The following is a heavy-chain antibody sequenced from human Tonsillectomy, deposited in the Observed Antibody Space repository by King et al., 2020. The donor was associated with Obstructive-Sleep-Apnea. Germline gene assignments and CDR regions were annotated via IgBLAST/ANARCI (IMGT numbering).Heavy chain of an antibody. CDR2: INHSGST. D-gene: IGHD5-24*01. V-gene: IGHV4-34*01. J-gene: IGHJ3*02. CDR1: GGSFSGYY. Sequence: VQLQQWGAGLLKPSETLSLTCAVYGGSFSGYYWSWIRQPPGKGLEWIGEINHSGSTNYNPSLKSRVTISVDTSKNQFSLKLSSVTAADTAVYYCARGRERRRGWAFDIWGQGTMVTVSS. CDR3: ARGRERRRGWAFDI.